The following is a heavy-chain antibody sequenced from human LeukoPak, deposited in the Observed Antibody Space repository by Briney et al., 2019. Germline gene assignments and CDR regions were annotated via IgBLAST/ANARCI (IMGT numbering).Heavy chain of an antibody. Sequence: SETLSLTCTVSGGSISSYYRSWIRQPPGKGLEWIGHIYYSGTTNYNPSLKSRVTISVDTSKNQFSLKLSSVTAADTAVYYCARGVYIAAAQYGYWGQGTLVTVSS. D-gene: IGHD6-13*01. CDR2: IYYSGTT. CDR1: GGSISSYY. V-gene: IGHV4-59*01. J-gene: IGHJ4*02. CDR3: ARGVYIAAAQYGY.